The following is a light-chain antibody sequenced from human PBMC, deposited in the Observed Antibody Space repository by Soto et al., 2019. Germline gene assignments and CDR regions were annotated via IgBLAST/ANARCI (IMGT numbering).Light chain of an antibody. CDR3: QQRSNWPLT. V-gene: IGKV3-11*01. Sequence: EIVLTQSPATLSLSPGERATLSCRASQDFSNYLAWYQQKPGQAPRLLIYDASKRAAGIPARFSGSGSGTDVTLTISSLEPEDFAVYYCQQRSNWPLTFGQGTRLEIK. CDR1: QDFSNY. J-gene: IGKJ5*01. CDR2: DAS.